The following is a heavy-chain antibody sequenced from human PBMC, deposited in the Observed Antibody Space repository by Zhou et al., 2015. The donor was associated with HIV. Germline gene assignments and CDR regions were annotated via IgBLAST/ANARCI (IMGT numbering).Heavy chain of an antibody. CDR3: ARGTGAAGNLDY. V-gene: IGHV1-2*02. CDR2: INSNSGDT. CDR1: VYTFSGYY. Sequence: QVQLVQSGAEVKKPGASVKVSCKASVYTFSGYYMHWVRQAPGQGLEWMGWINSNSGDTNYAQKFQGRVTMTRDRSINTAYMELSGLKSDDTAMFYCARGTGAAGNLDYWGQGTLVTVSS. J-gene: IGHJ4*02. D-gene: IGHD6-13*01.